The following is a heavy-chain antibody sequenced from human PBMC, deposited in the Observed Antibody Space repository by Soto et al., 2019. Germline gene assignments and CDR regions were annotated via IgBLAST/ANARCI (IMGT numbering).Heavy chain of an antibody. V-gene: IGHV2-5*02. CDR1: GFSLSTSGVG. CDR2: IYWDDDK. D-gene: IGHD2-2*01. CDR3: AHSLFRYCSSTSCYFHWFDP. Sequence: SGPTRVNPTQTLTLTCTFAGFSLSTSGVGVGWIRQPPGKALEWLALIYWDDDKRYSPSLKSRLTITKDTSKNQVVLTMTNMDPVDTATYYCAHSLFRYCSSTSCYFHWFDPWGQGTLVTVPQ. J-gene: IGHJ5*02.